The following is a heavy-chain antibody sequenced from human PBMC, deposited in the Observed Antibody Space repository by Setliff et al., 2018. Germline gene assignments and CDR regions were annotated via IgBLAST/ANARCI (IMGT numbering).Heavy chain of an antibody. CDR2: VNPIGGGA. Sequence: ASVKVSCKASGYIFAGYYMHWLRQTPGQGLEWMGYVNPIGGGATYAQKFQGRVTLTRDTSITTTYMELNSLRSDDTAIYYCARDLNRWFGEFAFDIWGQGTMVTVSS. CDR1: GYIFAGYY. CDR3: ARDLNRWFGEFAFDI. J-gene: IGHJ3*02. D-gene: IGHD3-10*01. V-gene: IGHV1-2*02.